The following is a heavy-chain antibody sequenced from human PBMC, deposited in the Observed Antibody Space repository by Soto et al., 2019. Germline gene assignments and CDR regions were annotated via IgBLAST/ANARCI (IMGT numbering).Heavy chain of an antibody. CDR3: ARDLINGSGFDY. V-gene: IGHV4-59*01. J-gene: IGHJ4*02. CDR2: IFYTGST. Sequence: SETLSLTCTVSGGSISSYYWSWIRQPPGKGLEWIGYIFYTGSTNYNPSLKSRVTISVDTSKNQFSLKLSSVTAADTAVYYCARDLINGSGFDYWGQGTLVTVSS. CDR1: GGSISSYY. D-gene: IGHD2-15*01.